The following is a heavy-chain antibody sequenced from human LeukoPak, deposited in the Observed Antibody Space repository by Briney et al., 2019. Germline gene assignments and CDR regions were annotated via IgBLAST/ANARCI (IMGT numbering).Heavy chain of an antibody. CDR2: IYSGGST. CDR3: ARENTAMVPPYGMDV. J-gene: IGHJ6*02. CDR1: GFTFSSYA. D-gene: IGHD5-18*01. Sequence: GSLRLSCAASGFTFSSYAMSWDRQAPGKGLEWVSVIYSGGSTYYADSVKGRFTISRDNSKNTLYLQMNSLRAEDTAVYYCARENTAMVPPYGMDVWGQGTTVTVSS. V-gene: IGHV3-53*01.